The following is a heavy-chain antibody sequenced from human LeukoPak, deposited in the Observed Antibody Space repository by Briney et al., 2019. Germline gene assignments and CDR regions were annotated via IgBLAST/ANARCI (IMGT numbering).Heavy chain of an antibody. V-gene: IGHV1-3*01. CDR2: INAGNGNT. J-gene: IGHJ4*02. Sequence: ASVKVSCKASGYTFTSYAMHWVRQAPGQRLEWMGWINAGNGNTKYSQKFQGRVTITRDTSASTAYMELSSLRSEDTAVYYCARRELRQQPGDYFDYWGQGTLVTVSS. CDR1: GYTFTSYA. D-gene: IGHD6-13*01. CDR3: ARRELRQQPGDYFDY.